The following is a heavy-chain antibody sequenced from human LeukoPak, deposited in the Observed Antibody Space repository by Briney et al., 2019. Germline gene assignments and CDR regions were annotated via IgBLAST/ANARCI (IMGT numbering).Heavy chain of an antibody. V-gene: IGHV5-51*01. CDR3: ARGPYNIVGVTPPGHWFDP. CDR2: IYPGDSDT. J-gene: IGHJ5*02. Sequence: GESLKISCKGSGYTFTTYWIGWVRQMPGKGLEWMGIIYPGDSDTRYSPSFQGLVTISADKSISTAYLQWNSLKASDAAIYYCARGPYNIVGVTPPGHWFDPWGQGTLVTVSS. CDR1: GYTFTTYW. D-gene: IGHD1-26*01.